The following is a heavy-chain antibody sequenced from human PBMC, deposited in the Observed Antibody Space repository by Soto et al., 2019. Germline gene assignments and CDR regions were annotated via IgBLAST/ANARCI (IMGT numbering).Heavy chain of an antibody. CDR2: IYYSGST. D-gene: IGHD3-10*01. CDR1: GSSISSYS. Sequence: SETLSLTCTGSGSSISSYSWSWIRQPPGKGLEWIGYIYYSGSTNYNPSLKSRVTVSVGTSKNQFSLKLSSVTAADTAVYYCAREGVAGSWYNYYGMDVWGQGTTVTGCS. CDR3: AREGVAGSWYNYYGMDV. V-gene: IGHV4-59*01. J-gene: IGHJ6*02.